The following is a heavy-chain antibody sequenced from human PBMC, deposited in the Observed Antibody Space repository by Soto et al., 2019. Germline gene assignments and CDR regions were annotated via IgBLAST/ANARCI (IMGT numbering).Heavy chain of an antibody. CDR2: IYYSGST. V-gene: IGHV4-59*01. J-gene: IGHJ6*02. CDR1: GGSISTYY. Sequence: PSETLSLTCTVSGGSISTYYWSWIRQPPGKGLEWIGYIYYSGSTNYNPSLKSRVTISVDTSKNQFSLKLSSVTAADTAVYYCGRELRWLQDYGMDVGGQGTTVTVSS. D-gene: IGHD5-12*01. CDR3: GRELRWLQDYGMDV.